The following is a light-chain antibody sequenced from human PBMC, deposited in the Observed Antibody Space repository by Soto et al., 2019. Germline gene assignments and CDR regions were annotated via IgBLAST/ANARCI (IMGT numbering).Light chain of an antibody. CDR3: TSYTGSNTYV. CDR2: EVS. Sequence: QSVLTQPASVSGSPGQSIAISCTGASIDVGIYNYVSWYQQHPGKVPKLIIYEVSNRPSGVSNRFSGSKSGNTASLTISGLQAEDEAAYYCTSYTGSNTYVFGTGTTVTVL. J-gene: IGLJ1*01. CDR1: SIDVGIYNY. V-gene: IGLV2-14*01.